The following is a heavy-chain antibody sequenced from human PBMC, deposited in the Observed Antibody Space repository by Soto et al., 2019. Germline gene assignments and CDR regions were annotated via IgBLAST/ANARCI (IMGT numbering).Heavy chain of an antibody. Sequence: GGSLRLSCAASGFTFSSYAMSWVRQAPGKGLEWVSAISGSGGSTYYADSVKGRFTISRDNSKNTLYLQMNSLRAEDTAVYYCAKVDRIAASSSSSPFDYWGQGTLVTVSS. CDR1: GFTFSSYA. D-gene: IGHD6-6*01. CDR2: ISGSGGST. J-gene: IGHJ4*02. V-gene: IGHV3-23*01. CDR3: AKVDRIAASSSSSPFDY.